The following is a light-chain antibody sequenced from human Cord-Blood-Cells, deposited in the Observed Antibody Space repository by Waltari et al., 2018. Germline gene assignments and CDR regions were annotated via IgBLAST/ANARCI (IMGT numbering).Light chain of an antibody. J-gene: IGKJ2*01. V-gene: IGKV1-5*03. Sequence: DIQMTQSPSTLSASVGDRVTITCRASQSISSWLAWYQQKPGKAPKLLIYKASSLESGVPARFGGSGSGTEFTLTISSLQPDDFATYYCQQYNSYSYTFG. CDR1: QSISSW. CDR2: KAS. CDR3: QQYNSYSYT.